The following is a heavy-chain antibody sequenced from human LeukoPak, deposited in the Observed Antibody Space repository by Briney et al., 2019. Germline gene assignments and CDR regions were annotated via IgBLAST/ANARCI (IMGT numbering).Heavy chain of an antibody. V-gene: IGHV4-59*01. CDR2: IYYSGST. J-gene: IGHJ6*04. D-gene: IGHD2-2*01. CDR3: AMRGRRVPAAISYYYGMDV. Sequence: SETLSLTCTVSGGSISSYYWSWIRQPPGKGLEWIGYIYYSGSTNYNPSLKSRVTISVDTSKNQFSLKLSSVTAADTAVYYCAMRGRRVPAAISYYYGMDVWGKGTTVTVSS. CDR1: GGSISSYY.